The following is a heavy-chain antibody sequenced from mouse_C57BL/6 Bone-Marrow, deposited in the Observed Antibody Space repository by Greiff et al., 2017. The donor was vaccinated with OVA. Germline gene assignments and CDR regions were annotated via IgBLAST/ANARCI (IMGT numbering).Heavy chain of an antibody. V-gene: IGHV2-5*01. J-gene: IGHJ3*01. CDR1: GFSLTSYG. CDR2: IWRGGST. Sequence: VKLMESGPGLVQPSQSLSITCTVSGFSLTSYGVHWVRQSPGKGLEWLGVIWRGGSTDYNAAFMSRLSITKDNSKSQVFFKMNSLQADDTAIYYCAKPYSNYEAWFAYWGQGTLVTVSA. CDR3: AKPYSNYEAWFAY. D-gene: IGHD2-5*01.